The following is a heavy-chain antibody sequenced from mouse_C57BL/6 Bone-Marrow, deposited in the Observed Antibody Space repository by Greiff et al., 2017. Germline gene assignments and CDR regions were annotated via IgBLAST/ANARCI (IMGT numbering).Heavy chain of an antibody. CDR2: ISNGGGST. CDR3: ASRGWLLGRFYYAMDY. D-gene: IGHD2-3*01. V-gene: IGHV5-12*01. Sequence: EVKLVESGGGLVQPGGSLKLSCAASGFTFSDYYMYWVRQTPEKRLEWVAYISNGGGSTYYPDTVKGRFTISRDNANNTLYLQMSRLKSEDTAMYYCASRGWLLGRFYYAMDYWGQGTSVTVSS. J-gene: IGHJ4*01. CDR1: GFTFSDYY.